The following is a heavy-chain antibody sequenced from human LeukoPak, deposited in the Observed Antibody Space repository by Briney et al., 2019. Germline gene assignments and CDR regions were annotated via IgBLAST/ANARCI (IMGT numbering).Heavy chain of an antibody. Sequence: GGSLRLSCAASGFTFSSYAMSWVRQAPRKGLEWVSAIRGSGGSAYYADSVKGRFTISRDNSKNTLYLQMNSLRAEDTAVYYCAKREATVTPVGYWGQGTLVTVSS. CDR3: AKREATVTPVGY. D-gene: IGHD4-17*01. CDR1: GFTFSSYA. J-gene: IGHJ4*02. CDR2: IRGSGGSA. V-gene: IGHV3-23*01.